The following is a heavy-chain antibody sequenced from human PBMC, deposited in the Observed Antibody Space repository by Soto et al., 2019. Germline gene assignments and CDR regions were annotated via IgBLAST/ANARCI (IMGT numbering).Heavy chain of an antibody. J-gene: IGHJ4*02. CDR2: IYYSGST. Sequence: PSETLSLTCTVSGGSISSGGYYWSWIRQHPGKGLEWIGYIYYSGSTYYNPSLKSRVTISVDTSKNQFSLKLSSVTAADTAMYYCARGERQQQREDWGQGTRVTVSS. D-gene: IGHD6-13*01. CDR1: GGSISSGGYY. CDR3: ARGERQQQRED. V-gene: IGHV4-31*03.